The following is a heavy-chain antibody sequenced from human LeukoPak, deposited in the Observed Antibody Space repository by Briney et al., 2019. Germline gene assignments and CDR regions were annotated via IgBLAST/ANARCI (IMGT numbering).Heavy chain of an antibody. V-gene: IGHV3-23*01. CDR2: ISGSGGST. J-gene: IGHJ4*02. Sequence: PGGSLRLSCAASGFTFSSYGMSWVRQAPGKGLEWVSAISGSGGSTYYADSVKGRFTISRDNSKNTLYLQMNSLRAEDTAVYYCAKPPGMATTSDYWGQGTLVTVSS. CDR3: AKPPGMATTSDY. D-gene: IGHD5-24*01. CDR1: GFTFSSYG.